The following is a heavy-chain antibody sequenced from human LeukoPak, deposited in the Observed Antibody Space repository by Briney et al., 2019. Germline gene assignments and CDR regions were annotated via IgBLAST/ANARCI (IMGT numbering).Heavy chain of an antibody. Sequence: PGGSLRLSCAVSGFTVSSNYMNWVRQAPGKGLEWVSVIYSAGSTYYADSVKGRFTISRDNSKNTLYLQMNSLRAEDTAVYYCAKETTVTTFYYMDVWGKGTTVTVSS. CDR2: IYSAGST. V-gene: IGHV3-53*01. CDR3: AKETTVTTFYYMDV. D-gene: IGHD4-11*01. CDR1: GFTVSSNY. J-gene: IGHJ6*03.